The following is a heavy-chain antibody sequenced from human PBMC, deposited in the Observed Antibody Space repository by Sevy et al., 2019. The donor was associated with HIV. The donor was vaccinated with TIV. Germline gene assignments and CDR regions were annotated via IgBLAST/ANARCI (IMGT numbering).Heavy chain of an antibody. CDR2: ISSGSSFI. J-gene: IGHJ4*02. D-gene: IGHD2-2*01. Sequence: GVSLRLSCAASGFSISGYTMNWVRQAPGKGLEWVSSISSGSSFIYYADSLKGRFTISRDNARNLLYLQMNSLRVEDTAVYYCARVGLGDCSGTNCSPNDYWGQGTLVTVSS. V-gene: IGHV3-21*01. CDR1: GFSISGYT. CDR3: ARVGLGDCSGTNCSPNDY.